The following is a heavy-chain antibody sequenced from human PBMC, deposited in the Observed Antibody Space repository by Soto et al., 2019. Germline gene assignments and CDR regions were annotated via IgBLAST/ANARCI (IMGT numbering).Heavy chain of an antibody. Sequence: AASVKVSCKASGYTFTSYGISWVRQAPGQGLEWMGWISAYNGNTNYAQKLQGRVTMTTDTSASTAYMELRSLRSDDTAVYYCASYARGYSGYGPFDYWGQGTLVTVSS. J-gene: IGHJ4*02. D-gene: IGHD5-12*01. CDR3: ASYARGYSGYGPFDY. V-gene: IGHV1-18*01. CDR2: ISAYNGNT. CDR1: GYTFTSYG.